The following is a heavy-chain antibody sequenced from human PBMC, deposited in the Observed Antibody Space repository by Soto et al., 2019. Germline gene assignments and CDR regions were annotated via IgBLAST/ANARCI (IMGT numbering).Heavy chain of an antibody. CDR2: INPSGGST. J-gene: IGHJ6*02. CDR3: ARVYGSGLYYYYGMDV. V-gene: IGHV1-46*01. D-gene: IGHD3-10*01. CDR1: GYTFTSYY. Sequence: QVQLVQSGAEVKKPGASVKVSCKASGYTFTSYYMHWVRQAPGQGLEWMGIINPSGGSTSYAQKFQGRVTMTRDTSTSTVYMDLSSLRSEDTAVYYCARVYGSGLYYYYGMDVWGQGTTVTVSS.